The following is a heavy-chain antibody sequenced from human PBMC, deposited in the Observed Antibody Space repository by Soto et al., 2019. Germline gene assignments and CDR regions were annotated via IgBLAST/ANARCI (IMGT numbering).Heavy chain of an antibody. V-gene: IGHV4-61*01. CDR2: IYYTGST. J-gene: IGHJ4*02. D-gene: IGHD6-6*01. CDR1: GGSVNSGNFY. CDR3: AREFSNSPEAFDS. Sequence: PSETLSLTCTVSGGSVNSGNFYWSWIRQPPGRGLEWIGYIYYTGSTSYNPSLKSRVTISIDTSRNQFSLKLSSVTAADTAVYYCAREFSNSPEAFDSWGQGSLVTVSS.